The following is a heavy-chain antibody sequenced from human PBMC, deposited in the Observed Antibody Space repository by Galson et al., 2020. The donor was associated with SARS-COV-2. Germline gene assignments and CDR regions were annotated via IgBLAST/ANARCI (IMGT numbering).Heavy chain of an antibody. CDR1: GFSLSTSGMC. V-gene: IGHV2-70*11. D-gene: IGHD3-10*01. Sequence: SGPTLVKPTQTLTLTCTFSGFSLSTSGMCVSWIRQPPGKALEWLARIDWDDDKYYSTSLKTRLTISKDTTKNQVVLTMTNMDPVDTATYYCARIALYGSGRGAFDIWGQGTMVTVSS. CDR3: ARIALYGSGRGAFDI. J-gene: IGHJ3*02. CDR2: IDWDDDK.